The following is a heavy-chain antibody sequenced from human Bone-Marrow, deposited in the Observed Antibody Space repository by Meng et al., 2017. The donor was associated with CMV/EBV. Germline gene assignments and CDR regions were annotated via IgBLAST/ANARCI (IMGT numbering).Heavy chain of an antibody. D-gene: IGHD6-19*01. Sequence: GESLKISCAASGFTFSSYAMHWVRQAPGKGLEWVAVISYDGSNKYYADSVKGRFTISRDNSKNPLYLQMNSLRAEDTAVYYCARDFGWMFSSGWSRSGSLDYWGQGTLVTVSS. J-gene: IGHJ4*02. CDR3: ARDFGWMFSSGWSRSGSLDY. CDR1: GFTFSSYA. V-gene: IGHV3-30-3*01. CDR2: ISYDGSNK.